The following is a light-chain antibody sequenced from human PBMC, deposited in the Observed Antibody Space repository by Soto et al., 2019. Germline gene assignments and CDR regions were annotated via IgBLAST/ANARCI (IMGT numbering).Light chain of an antibody. CDR2: DAS. Sequence: EIVMTQSPATLSVSPGERATLSCRASHSVNSNLAWYQQKPGQAPRLLIYDASNRATGIPARFSGSGSGTDFTLTISSLEPEDFAVYYCQQRNNWPPWTFGQGTKVDIK. V-gene: IGKV3-11*01. J-gene: IGKJ1*01. CDR1: HSVNSN. CDR3: QQRNNWPPWT.